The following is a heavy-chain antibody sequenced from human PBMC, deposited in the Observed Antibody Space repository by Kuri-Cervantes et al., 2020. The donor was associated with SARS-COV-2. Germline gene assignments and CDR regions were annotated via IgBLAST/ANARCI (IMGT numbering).Heavy chain of an antibody. J-gene: IGHJ3*02. V-gene: IGHV3-53*01. CDR2: IYSGGST. Sequence: GESLKISCAASGFTVSSNYMSWVRQAPGKGLGWVSVIYSGGSTYYADSVKGRFTISRDNSKNTLYLQMNSLRAEDTAVYYCAKGRIHHSDAFDIWGQGTMVTVSS. CDR3: AKGRIHHSDAFDI. CDR1: GFTVSSNY. D-gene: IGHD1-14*01.